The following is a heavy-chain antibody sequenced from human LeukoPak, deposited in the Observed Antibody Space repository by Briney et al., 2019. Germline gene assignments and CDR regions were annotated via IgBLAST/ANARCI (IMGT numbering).Heavy chain of an antibody. Sequence: GGSLRLSCAASGFTFSSYAMHWVRQAPGKGLEWVAVISYDGSNKYYADSVKGRFTISRDNSKNTLYLQLNSLRAEDTAVYYCARDSTYYYDSGSSGPHYFGYWGQGTLVTVSS. CDR2: ISYDGSNK. CDR1: GFTFSSYA. CDR3: ARDSTYYYDSGSSGPHYFGY. D-gene: IGHD3-10*01. V-gene: IGHV3-30*01. J-gene: IGHJ4*02.